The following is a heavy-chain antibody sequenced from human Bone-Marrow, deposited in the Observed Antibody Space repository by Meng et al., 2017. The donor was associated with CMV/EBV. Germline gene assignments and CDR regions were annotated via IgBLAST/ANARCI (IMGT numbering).Heavy chain of an antibody. Sequence: ASVKVSCKASGYTFTSYYMHWVRQAPGQGLEWMGIINPSGGSTSYAQKFQGRVTMTRDTSTSTVYMELSSLRSEDTAVYYCARGHDWPVITPPYGMDVWAQGTTVTVSS. J-gene: IGHJ6*02. CDR1: GYTFTSYY. CDR3: ARGHDWPVITPPYGMDV. V-gene: IGHV1-46*01. CDR2: INPSGGST. D-gene: IGHD3-22*01.